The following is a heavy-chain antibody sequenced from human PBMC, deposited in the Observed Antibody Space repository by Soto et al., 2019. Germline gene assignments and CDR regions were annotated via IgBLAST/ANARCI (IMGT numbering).Heavy chain of an antibody. J-gene: IGHJ6*02. CDR1: GYTFTSYA. V-gene: IGHV1-3*01. Sequence: GASVKVSCKASGYTFTSYAMHWVRQAPGQRLEWMGWINAGNGNTKYSQKFQGRVTITRDTSASTAYMELSSLRSEDTAVYYCARTTVTTSGLGYYYYGMDVWGQGTTVTVSS. D-gene: IGHD4-4*01. CDR2: INAGNGNT. CDR3: ARTTVTTSGLGYYYYGMDV.